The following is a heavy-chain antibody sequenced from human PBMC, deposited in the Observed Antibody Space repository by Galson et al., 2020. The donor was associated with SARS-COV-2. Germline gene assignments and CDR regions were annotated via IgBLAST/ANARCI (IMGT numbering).Heavy chain of an antibody. CDR3: ARVQQWLGLGAFDI. D-gene: IGHD6-19*01. CDR1: GGTFSSYA. V-gene: IGHV1-69*13. CDR2: IIPIFGTA. Sequence: SVKVSCKASGGTFSSYAISWVRQAPGQGLEWMGGIIPIFGTANYAQKFQGRVTITADESTSTAYMELSSLRSEDTAVYYCARVQQWLGLGAFDIWGQGTMVTVSS. J-gene: IGHJ3*02.